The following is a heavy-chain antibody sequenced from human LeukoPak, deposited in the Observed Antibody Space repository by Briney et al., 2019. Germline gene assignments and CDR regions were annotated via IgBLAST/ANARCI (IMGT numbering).Heavy chain of an antibody. Sequence: PGGSWGLSFQPLGLTFSSYSMNWVRQAPGKGLEGFSSISSSSSYIYYADSVKGRFTISRDNAKNSLYLQMNSLRAEDTAVYYCARSIAAAVYFDYWGQGTLVTVSS. CDR1: GLTFSSYS. CDR2: ISSSSSYI. V-gene: IGHV3-21*01. CDR3: ARSIAAAVYFDY. D-gene: IGHD6-13*01. J-gene: IGHJ4*02.